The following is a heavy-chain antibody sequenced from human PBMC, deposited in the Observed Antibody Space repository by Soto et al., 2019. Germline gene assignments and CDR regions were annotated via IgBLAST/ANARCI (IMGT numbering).Heavy chain of an antibody. V-gene: IGHV3-74*01. CDR2: ANNDGTFT. D-gene: IGHD1-26*01. J-gene: IGHJ4*02. CDR1: GFSLGHYW. CDR3: GRGLYSGSQCTLGH. Sequence: PGGSLRLSCAASGFSLGHYWMHWVRQSPGKGLVWVSRANNDGTFTNYADSVEGRFTISRDNAKNTLYLEMNSLRDEDTAVYFCGRGLYSGSQCTLGHWGQGIPVTVSS.